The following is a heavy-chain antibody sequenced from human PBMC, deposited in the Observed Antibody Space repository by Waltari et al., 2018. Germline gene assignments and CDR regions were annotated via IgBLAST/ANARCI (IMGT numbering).Heavy chain of an antibody. CDR1: GFTFSGYS. V-gene: IGHV3-21*01. Sequence: EVQLVESGGGLVKPGGSLRFSCEASGFTFSGYSMNWFRQAPGKGLEWVSYISGDSRFIYYADSVNGRFTISSDDAKNSLYLQMNSLRVEDTAVYYCARDRRGYFDYWGPGTLVSVSS. CDR2: ISGDSRFI. J-gene: IGHJ4*02. CDR3: ARDRRGYFDY. D-gene: IGHD3-16*01.